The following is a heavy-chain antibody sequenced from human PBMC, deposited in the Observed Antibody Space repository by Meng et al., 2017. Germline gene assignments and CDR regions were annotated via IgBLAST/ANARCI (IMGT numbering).Heavy chain of an antibody. CDR1: GCSISSNNW. CDR2: VYRNGNA. D-gene: IGHD2-21*02. V-gene: IGHV4-4*02. CDR3: ARELDAVGVTDYDL. Sequence: QVHLAESGPGLEKPSGTLYLTCTVSGCSISSNNWWSWVRQPPGKGLEWSGEVYRNGNANYNPSLKSRVTISVDKSKNQFSPKLSFVAAADTAIYYCARELDAVGVTDYDLWGQGTLVTVSS. J-gene: IGHJ4*02.